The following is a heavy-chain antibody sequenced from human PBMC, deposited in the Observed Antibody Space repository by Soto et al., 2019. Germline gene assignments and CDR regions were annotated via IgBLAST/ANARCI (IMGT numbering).Heavy chain of an antibody. Sequence: GGSLRLSCAASGFTFNNYAMSWVRQAPGKGLEWVSAISYSGDRTFYADSAKGRFTISRDNSKDTLYLEMKSLRAEDTAIYYCAKVTIEVPAPGTAVWGQGTTVTVS. D-gene: IGHD6-13*01. V-gene: IGHV3-23*01. CDR3: AKVTIEVPAPGTAV. CDR2: ISYSGDRT. CDR1: GFTFNNYA. J-gene: IGHJ6*02.